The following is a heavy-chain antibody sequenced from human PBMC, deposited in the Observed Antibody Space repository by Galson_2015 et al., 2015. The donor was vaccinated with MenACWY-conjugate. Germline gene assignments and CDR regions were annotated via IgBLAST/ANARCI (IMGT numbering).Heavy chain of an antibody. J-gene: IGHJ5*02. CDR3: ARQGSSSSWFDP. V-gene: IGHV5-51*01. D-gene: IGHD6-6*01. Sequence: QSGAEVKKPGESLKISCKASGYRFTNSWIAWVRQMPGKGLEWVGIIYPSDSDTRYSPSFQGQVTISADKSIDTAYLQWSSLKASDTAMYYCARQGSSSSWFDPWGQGTLVTVSS. CDR1: GYRFTNSW. CDR2: IYPSDSDT.